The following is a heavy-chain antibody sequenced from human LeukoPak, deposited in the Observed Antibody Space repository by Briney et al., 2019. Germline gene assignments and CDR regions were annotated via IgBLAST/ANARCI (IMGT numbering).Heavy chain of an antibody. V-gene: IGHV4-61*02. Sequence: SETLSLTCTVSGGAISSGRFFWSWIRQPAGQGLEWLGRMFSQGGINYNPSLMSRVTISVGTSETQFSLKLDSVTASDTAIYYCARARLGDDSDYGASYFDSWGQGTLVTVSS. CDR2: MFSQGGI. D-gene: IGHD2-21*01. J-gene: IGHJ4*02. CDR1: GGAISSGRFF. CDR3: ARARLGDDSDYGASYFDS.